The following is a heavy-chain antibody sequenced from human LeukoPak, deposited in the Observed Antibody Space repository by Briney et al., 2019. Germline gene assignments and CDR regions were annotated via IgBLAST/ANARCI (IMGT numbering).Heavy chain of an antibody. CDR2: IKSKTDGGTT. CDR3: TTGYSYGG. Sequence: GGSLRLSCAASGFPFSTYAMSWVRQPPVKGLEWVGRIKSKTDGGTTDYAAPVKGRFTISRDDSKNTLYLQMNSLKTEDTAVYYCTTGYSYGGWGQGTLVTVSS. D-gene: IGHD5-18*01. J-gene: IGHJ4*02. V-gene: IGHV3-15*01. CDR1: GFPFSTYA.